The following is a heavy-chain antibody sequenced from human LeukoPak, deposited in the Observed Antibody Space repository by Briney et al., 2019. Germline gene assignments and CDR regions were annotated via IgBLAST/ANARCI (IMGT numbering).Heavy chain of an antibody. Sequence: ASVKVSCKASGYNFTDYYIHWVRQAPGQGLEWMGWINPKSGGTNYAQKFRGRVTMTRDTSISTAYMELSGLRSDDTAVYYCARGGVVRGVILILYYFDYWGQGTLVTVSS. D-gene: IGHD3-10*01. CDR1: GYNFTDYY. V-gene: IGHV1-2*02. CDR3: ARGGVVRGVILILYYFDY. CDR2: INPKSGGT. J-gene: IGHJ4*02.